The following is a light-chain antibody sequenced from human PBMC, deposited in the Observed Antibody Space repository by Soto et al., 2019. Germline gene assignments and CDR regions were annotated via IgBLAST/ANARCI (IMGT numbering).Light chain of an antibody. CDR1: QSISTS. Sequence: DIPMTQSPSSLSASVGDRVTITCRASQSISTSLNWYQQRSGKAPKLLIYGASSLQSGAPSRFSGSGSGTAFTLTISSLQPEDFATYYCQQSYSYPLTFGGGTKVEIK. CDR2: GAS. V-gene: IGKV1-39*01. J-gene: IGKJ4*01. CDR3: QQSYSYPLT.